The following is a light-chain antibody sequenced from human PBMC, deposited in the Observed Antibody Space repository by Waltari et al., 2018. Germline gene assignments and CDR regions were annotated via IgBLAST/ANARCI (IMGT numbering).Light chain of an antibody. Sequence: QSVLTQPPSVSAAPGQKVTISCSGSSSNIGNYLVSWYHQLPGATPKLLIYDNKKRPSGIPDRFSASKSVTSATLDITGLQIGDEADYYCATWDNSLTAVVFGGGTKLTVL. CDR2: DNK. CDR3: ATWDNSLTAVV. V-gene: IGLV1-51*01. CDR1: SSNIGNYL. J-gene: IGLJ2*01.